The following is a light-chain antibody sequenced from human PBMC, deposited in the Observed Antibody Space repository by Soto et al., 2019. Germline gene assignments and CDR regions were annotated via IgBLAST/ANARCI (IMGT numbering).Light chain of an antibody. Sequence: DTQMTQSPSTLSASVGDRITITRRASQGISSWLAWYQHKPGKAPKLLIYDASNLESRVPSRFSGSGSGTEFTLTISSLQPDDFATYYCQQYNISPWTFGQGTKVDIK. CDR2: DAS. J-gene: IGKJ1*01. CDR1: QGISSW. CDR3: QQYNISPWT. V-gene: IGKV1-5*01.